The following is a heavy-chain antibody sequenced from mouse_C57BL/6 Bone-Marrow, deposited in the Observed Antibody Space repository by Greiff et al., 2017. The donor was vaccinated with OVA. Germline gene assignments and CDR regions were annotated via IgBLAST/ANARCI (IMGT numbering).Heavy chain of an antibody. CDR1: GFNIKDYY. Sequence: EVQLQESGAKLVKPGASVKLSCTASGFNIKDYYMHWVKQRTEQGLEWIGRIDPEDGETKYAPKFQGKATITADTSSNTAYLQLSSLTSEDTAVYDVASDYYGSSFDYNAMDYWGQGTPVTVSA. J-gene: IGHJ4*01. CDR3: ASDYYGSSFDYNAMDY. D-gene: IGHD1-1*01. CDR2: IDPEDGET. V-gene: IGHV14-2*01.